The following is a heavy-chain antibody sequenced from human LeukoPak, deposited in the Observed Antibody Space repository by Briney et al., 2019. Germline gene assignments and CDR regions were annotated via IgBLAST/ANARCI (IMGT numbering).Heavy chain of an antibody. Sequence: GASVKVSCKASGGTFSSYAISWVRQAPGQGLEWMGGIIPIFGTANYAQKFQGGVTITADKSTSTAYMELSSLRSEDTAVYYCASTKTGYSSSWSPDDAFDIWGQGTMVTVSS. J-gene: IGHJ3*02. CDR2: IIPIFGTA. CDR1: GGTFSSYA. D-gene: IGHD6-13*01. V-gene: IGHV1-69*06. CDR3: ASTKTGYSSSWSPDDAFDI.